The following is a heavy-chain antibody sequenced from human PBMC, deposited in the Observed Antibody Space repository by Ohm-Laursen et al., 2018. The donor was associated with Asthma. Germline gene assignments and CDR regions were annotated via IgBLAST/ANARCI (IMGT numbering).Heavy chain of an antibody. CDR3: AKVAGYCSGGSCYDFFFRFDY. CDR2: ISGSGGST. J-gene: IGHJ4*02. CDR1: GFTFSSYA. V-gene: IGHV3-23*01. D-gene: IGHD2-15*01. Sequence: GSLRLSCSASGFTFSSYAMSWVRQAPGKGLEWVSAISGSGGSTYYADSVKGRFTISRDNSKNTLYLQMNSLRAEDTAVYYCAKVAGYCSGGSCYDFFFRFDYWGQGTLVTVSS.